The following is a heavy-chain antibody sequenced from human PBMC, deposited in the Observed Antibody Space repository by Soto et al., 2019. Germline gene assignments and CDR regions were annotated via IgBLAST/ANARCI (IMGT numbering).Heavy chain of an antibody. CDR2: IYYSGST. Sequence: SETLSLTCTVSGGSISSYYWSWIRQPPGKGLEWIGYIYYSGSTNYNPSLKSRVTISVDTSKNQFSLKLSSVTAADTAVYYCARRSYYGSGVDYWGQGTLVTVSS. V-gene: IGHV4-59*08. CDR1: GGSISSYY. J-gene: IGHJ4*02. D-gene: IGHD3-10*01. CDR3: ARRSYYGSGVDY.